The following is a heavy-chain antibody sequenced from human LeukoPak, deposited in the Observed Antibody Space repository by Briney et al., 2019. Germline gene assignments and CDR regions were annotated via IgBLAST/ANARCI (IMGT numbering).Heavy chain of an antibody. J-gene: IGHJ4*02. V-gene: IGHV4-30-2*01. D-gene: IGHD6-13*01. Sequence: SETLSLTCTVSGGSISSGGYSWSWIRQPPGKGLEWIGYMYQSGSTYYNPSLKSRVTISVDTSKNRFSLKLSSVTAADTAVYFCARESAIAAAEYWGQGTLVTVSS. CDR2: MYQSGST. CDR1: GGSISSGGYS. CDR3: ARESAIAAAEY.